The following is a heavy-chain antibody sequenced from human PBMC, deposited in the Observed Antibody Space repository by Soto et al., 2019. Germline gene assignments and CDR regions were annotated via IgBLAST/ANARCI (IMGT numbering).Heavy chain of an antibody. CDR2: MSYTGNT. J-gene: IGHJ4*02. D-gene: IGHD3-10*01. V-gene: IGHV4-59*01. CDR3: ARAATTIVPLAQ. CDR1: GGCISGYF. Sequence: SETLSLTCTVSGGCISGYFWNWIRQPPGKGLEWIGYMSYTGNTNYNPSLTSRVSISVDTSKNQFSLNLNSVPAADTGVYYCARAATTIVPLAQWGQGTLLTASS.